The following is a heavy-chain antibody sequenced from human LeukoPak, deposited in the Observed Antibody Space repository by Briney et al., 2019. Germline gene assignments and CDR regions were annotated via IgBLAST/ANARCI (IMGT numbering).Heavy chain of an antibody. CDR3: ARVRSGLHMDV. CDR1: GFTFSSYE. CDR2: ISSRGTTI. D-gene: IGHD2-15*01. V-gene: IGHV3-48*03. Sequence: ESGGGLVQPGGSLRLSCAVSGFTFSSYEMNWVRQAPGKGLVWVSYISSRGTTIYYVDSVKGRFTISRDNAKNSLYLQMNSLRAEDTALYYCARVRSGLHMDVWGQGTTVTVSS. J-gene: IGHJ6*02.